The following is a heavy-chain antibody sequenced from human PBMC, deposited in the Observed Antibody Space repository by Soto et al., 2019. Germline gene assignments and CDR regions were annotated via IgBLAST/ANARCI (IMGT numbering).Heavy chain of an antibody. D-gene: IGHD1-26*01. CDR3: AKSSEDQRGSPGNY. CDR2: ISYDGSNK. J-gene: IGHJ4*02. Sequence: QVQLVESGGGVVQPGRSLRLSCAASGFTFSSYGMHWVRQAPGKGLEWVAVISYDGSNKYYADSVKGRFTISRDNSKNTLYLQMNSLRAEDTAVYYCAKSSEDQRGSPGNYWGRGNLVTASS. V-gene: IGHV3-30*18. CDR1: GFTFSSYG.